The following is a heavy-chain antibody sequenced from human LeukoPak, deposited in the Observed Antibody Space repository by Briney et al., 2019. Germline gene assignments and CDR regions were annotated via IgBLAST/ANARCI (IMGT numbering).Heavy chain of an antibody. CDR3: ARVPKGYQLLPMFYFDY. J-gene: IGHJ4*02. CDR2: IYYSGST. V-gene: IGHV4-31*03. D-gene: IGHD2-2*01. CDR1: GRSISSGGYY. Sequence: SETLSLTCTVSGRSISSGGYYWSWIRQHPGKGLEWIVYIYYSGSTYYNPSLKSRATISVDTSKNQFSLKLSSVTAADTAVYYCARVPKGYQLLPMFYFDYWGQGTLVTVSS.